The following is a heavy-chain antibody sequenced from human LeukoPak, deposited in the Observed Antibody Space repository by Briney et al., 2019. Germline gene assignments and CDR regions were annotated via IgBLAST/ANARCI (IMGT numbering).Heavy chain of an antibody. CDR2: ISWNSGSI. J-gene: IGHJ4*02. V-gene: IGHV3-9*01. CDR3: ASGYSYGSADY. Sequence: PGGSLRLSCAASGFTFDDYAMHWVRQAPGKGLEWVSGISWNSGSIGYADSVKGRFTISRGNAKNSLYLQMNSLRAEDTALYYCASGYSYGSADYWGQGTLVTVSS. D-gene: IGHD5-18*01. CDR1: GFTFDDYA.